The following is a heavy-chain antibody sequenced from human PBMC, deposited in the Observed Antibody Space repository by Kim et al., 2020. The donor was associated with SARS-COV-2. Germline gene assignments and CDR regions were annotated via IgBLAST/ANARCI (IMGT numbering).Heavy chain of an antibody. CDR1: GFTFSSYS. D-gene: IGHD1-26*01. V-gene: IGHV3-48*02. CDR3: ARDRGEWELTRGTPGRAFDI. CDR2: ISSSSSTI. J-gene: IGHJ3*02. Sequence: GGSLRLSCAASGFTFSSYSMNWVRQAPGKGLEWVSYISSSSSTIYYADSVKGRFTISRDNAKNSLYLQMNSLRDEDTAVYYCARDRGEWELTRGTPGRAFDIWGQGAIVPVSS.